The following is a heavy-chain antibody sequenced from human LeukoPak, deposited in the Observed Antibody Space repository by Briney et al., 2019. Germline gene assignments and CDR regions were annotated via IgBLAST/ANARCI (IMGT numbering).Heavy chain of an antibody. CDR2: INPSGGST. CDR3: ARDLSRGYCSSTSCYSNYMDV. CDR1: GYTFTSYY. D-gene: IGHD2-2*01. J-gene: IGHJ6*03. V-gene: IGHV1-46*01. Sequence: ASVKVSCKASGYTFTSYYMHWVRQAPGQGLEWTGIINPSGGSTSYAQKFQGRVSMTRDMSTSTVYMELSSLRSEDTAVYYCARDLSRGYCSSTSCYSNYMDVWGKGTTVTVSS.